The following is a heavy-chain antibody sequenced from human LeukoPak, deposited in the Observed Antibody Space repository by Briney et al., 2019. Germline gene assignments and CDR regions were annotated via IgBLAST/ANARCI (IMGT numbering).Heavy chain of an antibody. CDR1: GYTFTGYY. CDR2: INPNSGGT. Sequence: ASVKVSCKASGYTFTGYYMHWVRQAPGQGLEWMGWINPNSGGTNYAQKFQGRVTMTRDTSISTAYMELSNLRSDDTAVYYCARSPTGTYYLFDYWGQGTLVTVSS. CDR3: ARSPTGTYYLFDY. V-gene: IGHV1-2*02. D-gene: IGHD1-26*01. J-gene: IGHJ4*02.